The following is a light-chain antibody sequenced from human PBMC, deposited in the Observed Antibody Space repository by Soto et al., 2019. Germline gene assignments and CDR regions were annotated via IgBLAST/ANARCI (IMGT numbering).Light chain of an antibody. J-gene: IGLJ3*02. CDR2: EVT. V-gene: IGLV2-8*01. CDR3: GSYSGTNDLL. Sequence: QSALTQPPSASGSPGQSVTISCTGTNNDIGLYNYVSWYQQHPGKAPKLLIFEVTKRPSGVPHRFSGSKSGNTASLTVSGLQPQDEADYYCGSYSGTNDLLFGGGTKLTVL. CDR1: NNDIGLYNY.